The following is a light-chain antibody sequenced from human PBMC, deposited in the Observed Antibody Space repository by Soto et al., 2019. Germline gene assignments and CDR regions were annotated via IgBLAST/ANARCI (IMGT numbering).Light chain of an antibody. V-gene: IGKV3-15*01. Sequence: EIVMTQSPVTLSVSPGERATLSCRASQSVRSNLAWYQQKPGQAPRLLMYDASTRATGIPARFSGSGSGTEFTLTISSLQSEDFAVYYGQQYNNWPPWTFGQGTKVEIK. J-gene: IGKJ1*01. CDR2: DAS. CDR3: QQYNNWPPWT. CDR1: QSVRSN.